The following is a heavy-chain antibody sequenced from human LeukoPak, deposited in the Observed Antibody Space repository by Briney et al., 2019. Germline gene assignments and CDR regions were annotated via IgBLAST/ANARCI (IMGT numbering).Heavy chain of an antibody. CDR2: ISTSSFI. Sequence: PGGSLRLSCVVSGLTFRTYSMNWVRQAPGKGLEWVSSISTSSFIYYADSVKGRFTISRDNAKNSLFLQMNSLRAEDTAVYYCAKDHYGDYGYFDLWGRGTLVTVSS. CDR3: AKDHYGDYGYFDL. J-gene: IGHJ2*01. D-gene: IGHD4-17*01. CDR1: GLTFRTYS. V-gene: IGHV3-21*01.